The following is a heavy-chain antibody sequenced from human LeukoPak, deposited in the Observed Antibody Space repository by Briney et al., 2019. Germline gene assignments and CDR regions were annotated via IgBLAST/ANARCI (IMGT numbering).Heavy chain of an antibody. CDR3: AREELGSSLGFDP. V-gene: IGHV3-30-3*01. CDR2: ISFDGSNK. J-gene: IGHJ5*02. Sequence: RAGGSLRLSCAASGFTFSSYTIHWVRQPPGKGLEWVAVISFDGSNKYYADSVKGRFTISRDNSKNTLYLQMNSLRAEDTAVYYCAREELGSSLGFDPWGQGTLVTVSS. CDR1: GFTFSSYT. D-gene: IGHD3-16*01.